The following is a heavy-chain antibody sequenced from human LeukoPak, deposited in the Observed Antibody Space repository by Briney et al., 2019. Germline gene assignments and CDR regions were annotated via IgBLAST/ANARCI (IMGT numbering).Heavy chain of an antibody. V-gene: IGHV4-34*01. CDR3: ARGRARWLLGVLDY. D-gene: IGHD5-24*01. CDR2: INHSGST. Sequence: NSSETLSLTCAVYGGSFSGYYWSWIRQPPGKGLEWIGEINHSGSTNYNPSLKSRVTISVDTSKNQFSLKLSSVTAADTAVYYCARGRARWLLGVLDYWGQGTLVTVPS. J-gene: IGHJ4*02. CDR1: GGSFSGYY.